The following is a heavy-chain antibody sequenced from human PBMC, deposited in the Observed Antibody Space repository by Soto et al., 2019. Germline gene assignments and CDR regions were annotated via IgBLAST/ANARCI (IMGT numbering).Heavy chain of an antibody. V-gene: IGHV3-7*01. Sequence: GGSLRLSCAASGFTVSIYWINWVRQAPGKGLEWVANIKGDGSEKSYVDSVKGRFTISRDNAKNSLYQQMSSLRAEDTAVDHCVRGQNWVFESWGQGTLVTVS. CDR3: VRGQNWVFES. CDR1: GFTVSIYW. D-gene: IGHD7-27*01. CDR2: IKGDGSEK. J-gene: IGHJ4*02.